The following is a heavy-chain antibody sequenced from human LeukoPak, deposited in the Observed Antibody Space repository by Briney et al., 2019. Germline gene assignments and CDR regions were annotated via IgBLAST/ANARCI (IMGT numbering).Heavy chain of an antibody. Sequence: SVKVSCKASGGTFSIYAISWVRQAPGQGLEWMGGIIPMLDIANYAQKFHGRVTITADKSTSTAYMELSSLRSEDTAVYSCARDYDSCGYYSYGMDVWGQGTTVTVSS. V-gene: IGHV1-69*10. CDR1: GGTFSIYA. CDR3: ARDYDSCGYYSYGMDV. J-gene: IGHJ6*02. CDR2: IIPMLDIA. D-gene: IGHD3-22*01.